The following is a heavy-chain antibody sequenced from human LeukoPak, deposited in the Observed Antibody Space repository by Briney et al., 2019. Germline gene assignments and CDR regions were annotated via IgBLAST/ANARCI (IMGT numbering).Heavy chain of an antibody. Sequence: PSETLSLTCAVSGGSISTSNWWSWVRQPPGKGLEWIGEMYHSGSTNYNPSLKSRVAISVDKSKSQFSLKLNSMTAADTAVYYCARHSLMVRGDYFDYWGQGTLVTVSS. J-gene: IGHJ4*02. D-gene: IGHD3-10*01. V-gene: IGHV4-4*02. CDR2: MYHSGST. CDR3: ARHSLMVRGDYFDY. CDR1: GGSISTSNW.